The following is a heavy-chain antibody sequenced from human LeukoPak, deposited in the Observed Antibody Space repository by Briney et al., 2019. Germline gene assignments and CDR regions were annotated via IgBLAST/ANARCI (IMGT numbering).Heavy chain of an antibody. J-gene: IGHJ5*02. CDR1: GGSISSSSYY. D-gene: IGHD1-1*01. CDR3: ARRPGGLERNWFDP. V-gene: IGHV4-39*01. CDR2: IYYSGST. Sequence: SETLSLTCTVSGGSISSSSYYWGWIRQPPGKGLEWIGSIYYSGSTYYNPSLKSRVTISVDTSKNQFSVKLSSVTAADTAVYYCARRPGGLERNWFDPWGQGTLVTASS.